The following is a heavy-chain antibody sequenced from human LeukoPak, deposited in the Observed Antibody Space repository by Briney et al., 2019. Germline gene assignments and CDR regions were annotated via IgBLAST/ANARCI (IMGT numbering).Heavy chain of an antibody. J-gene: IGHJ4*02. CDR2: ISAYNGNT. CDR3: ARIRNYYDSSGYDYYFDY. V-gene: IGHV1-18*01. D-gene: IGHD3-22*01. Sequence: ASVKVSCKASGYTFTSYGISWVRQAPGQGLEWMGWISAYNGNTNYAQKLQGRVTMTTDTSTSTAYMELRSLRSDDTAVYYRARIRNYYDSSGYDYYFDYWGQGTLVTVSS. CDR1: GYTFTSYG.